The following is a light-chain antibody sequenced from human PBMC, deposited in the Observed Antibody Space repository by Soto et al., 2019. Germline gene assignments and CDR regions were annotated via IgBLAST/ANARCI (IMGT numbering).Light chain of an antibody. Sequence: EIVMKQSPATLSVSPGERATLSCRASQSVSNNLAWYQQQTGQAPRLLIYGASTTASGIPARFSASGSGTEFTLTISSLQSEDFAVYYCLHYNDWPRWTFGQGTKVDI. V-gene: IGKV3-15*01. CDR3: LHYNDWPRWT. J-gene: IGKJ1*01. CDR1: QSVSNN. CDR2: GAS.